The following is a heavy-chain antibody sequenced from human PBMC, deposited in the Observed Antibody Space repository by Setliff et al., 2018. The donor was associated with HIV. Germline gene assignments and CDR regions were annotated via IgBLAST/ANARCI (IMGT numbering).Heavy chain of an antibody. Sequence: ETLSLTCTVSGGSISSYYWSWIRQPPGKGLEWIGYIYTSGSINYNPSLKSRVTISVDTSKNQFSLKLSSVTAADTAVYYCVRAGYCSSASCYFSGWFDPWGQGTLVTVSS. J-gene: IGHJ5*02. CDR1: GGSISSYY. CDR2: IYTSGSI. CDR3: VRAGYCSSASCYFSGWFDP. D-gene: IGHD2-2*01. V-gene: IGHV4-4*08.